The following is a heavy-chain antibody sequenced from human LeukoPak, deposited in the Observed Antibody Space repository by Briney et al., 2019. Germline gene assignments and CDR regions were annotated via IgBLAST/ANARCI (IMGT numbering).Heavy chain of an antibody. CDR1: GGTFSSYA. CDR2: IIPIFGIA. D-gene: IGHD3-3*01. Sequence: SVKVSCKASGGTFSSYAISWVRQAPGQGLEWMGRIIPIFGIANYAQKFQGRVTITADKSTSTAYMELSSPRSEDTAVYYCARDYPTRDYDFWSGRNVNWFDPWGQGTLVTVSS. CDR3: ARDYPTRDYDFWSGRNVNWFDP. V-gene: IGHV1-69*04. J-gene: IGHJ5*02.